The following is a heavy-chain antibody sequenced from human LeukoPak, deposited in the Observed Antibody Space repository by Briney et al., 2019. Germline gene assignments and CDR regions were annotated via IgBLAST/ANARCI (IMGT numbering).Heavy chain of an antibody. J-gene: IGHJ4*02. V-gene: IGHV3-23*01. CDR2: VSGSGGST. Sequence: GGSLRLSCAASGFTFSSYAMSWVREAPWKGLEWVSAVSGSGGSTYYADSVKGRFTISRDNSKNTLYLQMNSLRAEDTAVYYCAKDLEITMIVVVIPSPFDYWGQGTLVTVSS. CDR3: AKDLEITMIVVVIPSPFDY. D-gene: IGHD3-22*01. CDR1: GFTFSSYA.